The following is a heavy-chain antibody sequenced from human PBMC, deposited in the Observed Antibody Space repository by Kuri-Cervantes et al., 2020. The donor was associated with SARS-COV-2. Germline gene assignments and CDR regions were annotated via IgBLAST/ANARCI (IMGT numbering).Heavy chain of an antibody. CDR2: IYYSGST. CDR3: ARHGTGYDFWSGYYGEDY. CDR1: GYSISSSSYY. Sequence: SETLSLTCAVSGYSISSSSYYWGWIRQPPGKGLEWIGSIYYSGSTYYNPSLKSRVTISVDTSKNQFSLKLSSVTAADTAVYYCARHGTGYDFWSGYYGEDYWGQGTLVTVSS. V-gene: IGHV4-39*01. D-gene: IGHD3-3*01. J-gene: IGHJ4*02.